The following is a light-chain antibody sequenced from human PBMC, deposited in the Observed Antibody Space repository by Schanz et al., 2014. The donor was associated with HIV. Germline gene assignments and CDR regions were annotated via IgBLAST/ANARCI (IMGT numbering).Light chain of an antibody. CDR2: DVN. V-gene: IGLV2-14*03. J-gene: IGLJ2*01. CDR3: ISYTSDTVV. CDR1: SSDVGYYKY. Sequence: QSVLTQPASVSGSPGQSITISCTGTSSDVGYYKYVSWYQQHPGKAPKVVIYDVNYRPSGISNRFSGSKAGNTASLTISGLQAEDDADYYCISYTSDTVVFGGGTKLTVL.